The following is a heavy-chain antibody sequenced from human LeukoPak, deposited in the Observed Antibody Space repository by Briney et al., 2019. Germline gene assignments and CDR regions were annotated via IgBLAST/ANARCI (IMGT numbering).Heavy chain of an antibody. V-gene: IGHV3-23*01. CDR2: TSGDGGAT. CDR1: GFTFSSYA. D-gene: IGHD3-22*01. J-gene: IGHJ4*02. CDR3: AKDRPNYYGSNGHYYRRDGDY. Sequence: GGSLRLSCAASGFTFSSYAMSWVRQSTGRGLEWVSSTSGDGGATYYSNSVKGRFTISRDNSRNTLYLQMNSLRAEDTAVYYCAKDRPNYYGSNGHYYRRDGDYWGQGTLVTVSS.